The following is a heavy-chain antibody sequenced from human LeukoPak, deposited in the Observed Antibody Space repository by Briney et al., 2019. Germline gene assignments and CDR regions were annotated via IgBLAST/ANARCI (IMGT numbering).Heavy chain of an antibody. CDR3: ARDGRVLRFLGNWFDP. V-gene: IGHV1-2*02. CDR2: INPNSGGT. CDR1: GYTFTGYY. J-gene: IGHJ5*02. Sequence: GASVKVSCKASGYTFTGYYMHWVRQAPGQGLEWMGWINPNSGGTNYAQKFQGRVTMTRDTSISKAYMELSRLRSDDTAVYYYARDGRVLRFLGNWFDPWGQGTLVTVSS. D-gene: IGHD3-3*01.